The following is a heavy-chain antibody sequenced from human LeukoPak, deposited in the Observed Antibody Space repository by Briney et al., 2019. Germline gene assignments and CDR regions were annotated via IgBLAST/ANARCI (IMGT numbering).Heavy chain of an antibody. Sequence: GESLEISCKGSEYSFTSYWIGWVRQMPGKGLEWMGIIYPGDSDTRYSPSFQDQVTISADKSISTAYLQWSSLKASDTAMYYCASPYYYGSGSYYNAFDIWGQGTMVTVSS. CDR3: ASPYYYGSGSYYNAFDI. D-gene: IGHD3-10*01. CDR2: IYPGDSDT. J-gene: IGHJ3*02. V-gene: IGHV5-51*01. CDR1: EYSFTSYW.